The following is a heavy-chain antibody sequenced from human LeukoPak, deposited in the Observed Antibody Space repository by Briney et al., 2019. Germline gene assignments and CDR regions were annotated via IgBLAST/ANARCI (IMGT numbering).Heavy chain of an antibody. CDR1: GFTFSSYA. Sequence: GRSLRLSCAASGFTFSSYAMHWVRQAPGKGLEWVAVISYDGSIKYYADSVKGRFTISRDNSKNTLYLQMNSLRAEDTAVYYCARVGAPFDYWGQGTLVTVSS. D-gene: IGHD1-26*01. CDR3: ARVGAPFDY. J-gene: IGHJ4*02. V-gene: IGHV3-30*04. CDR2: ISYDGSIK.